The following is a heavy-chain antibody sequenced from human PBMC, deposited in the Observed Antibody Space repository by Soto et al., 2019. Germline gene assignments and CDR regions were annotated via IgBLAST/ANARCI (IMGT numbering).Heavy chain of an antibody. CDR1: GFTFSSYS. V-gene: IGHV3-48*01. CDR2: ISSSSSTI. D-gene: IGHD3-22*01. Sequence: PGGSLRLSCAASGFTFSSYSMNWVRQAPGKGLEWVSYISSSSSTIYYADSVKGRFTISRDNAKNSLYLQMNSLRAEDTAVYYCARYDSSGYYLPYYYGMDVWGQGTTVTVSS. CDR3: ARYDSSGYYLPYYYGMDV. J-gene: IGHJ6*02.